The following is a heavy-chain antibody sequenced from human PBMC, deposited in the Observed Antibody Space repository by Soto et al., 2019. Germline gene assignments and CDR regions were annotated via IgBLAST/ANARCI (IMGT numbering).Heavy chain of an antibody. J-gene: IGHJ6*02. CDR3: ARGSESCHPGRALYGMDV. CDR2: IIPIFGTA. Sequence: QVQLVQSGAEVKKPGSSVKVSCKASGGTFSSYAISWVRQAPGQGLEWMGGIIPIFGTANYAQKFQGRVTIAADESTSKAYMDRSSLRSEDTAVYYCARGSESCHPGRALYGMDVWGQGTTVTVSS. CDR1: GGTFSSYA. D-gene: IGHD6-25*01. V-gene: IGHV1-69*01.